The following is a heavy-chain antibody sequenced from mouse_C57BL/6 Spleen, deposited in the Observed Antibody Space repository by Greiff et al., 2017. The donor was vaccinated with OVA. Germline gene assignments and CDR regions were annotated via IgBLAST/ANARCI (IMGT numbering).Heavy chain of an antibody. CDR3: ARTRGGPWYFDV. Sequence: EVNLVESEGGLVQPGSSMKLSCTASGFTFSDYYMAWVRQVPEKGLEWVANINYDGSSTYYLDSLKSRFIISRDNAKNILYLQMSSLKSEDTATYYCARTRGGPWYFDVWGTGTTVTVSS. J-gene: IGHJ1*03. D-gene: IGHD1-1*02. CDR2: INYDGSST. CDR1: GFTFSDYY. V-gene: IGHV5-16*01.